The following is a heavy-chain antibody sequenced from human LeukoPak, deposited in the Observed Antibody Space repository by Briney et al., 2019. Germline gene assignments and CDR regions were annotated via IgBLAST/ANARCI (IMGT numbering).Heavy chain of an antibody. J-gene: IGHJ4*02. D-gene: IGHD6-19*01. CDR2: ISSSSSSI. CDR3: ARDQGSGWWAY. CDR1: GFTFRSYN. V-gene: IGHV3-21*04. Sequence: PGGSLRLSCAASGFTFRSYNFHWDRQAPGKGLEWVSFISSSSSSIYYADSVKGRFTISRDNAKNSLYLQVNSLRAEDTAVYYCARDQGSGWWAYWGQGTLVTVSS.